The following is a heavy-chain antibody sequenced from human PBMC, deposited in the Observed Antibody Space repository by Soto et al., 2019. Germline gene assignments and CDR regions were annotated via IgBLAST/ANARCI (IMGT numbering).Heavy chain of an antibody. CDR2: ISTLGTTI. CDR3: ARVSIVGVVNSPLFFFDH. D-gene: IGHD1-26*01. V-gene: IGHV3-48*03. Sequence: HPGGSLRLSCSASGFHFNIYGMNWVRQAPGKGLEWISDISTLGTTIHYADSVRGRFTISRDNPSNTVYLHLTSLRDEDTAVYYCARVSIVGVVNSPLFFFDHWGQGTLVTVSS. CDR1: GFHFNIYG. J-gene: IGHJ4*02.